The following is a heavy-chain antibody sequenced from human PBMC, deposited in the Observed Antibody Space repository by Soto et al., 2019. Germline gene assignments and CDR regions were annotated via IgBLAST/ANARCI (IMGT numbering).Heavy chain of an antibody. Sequence: GESLKISCKGSGYSFTSYWIGWVRQMPGKGLEWMGNIYPGDSDTRYSPSFQGQGPISADKSINTAYLQWSSLEASDTAMYYCATYYESSGRYLHSWGKAALVTAS. CDR2: IYPGDSDT. D-gene: IGHD3-22*01. V-gene: IGHV5-51*01. CDR1: GYSFTSYW. J-gene: IGHJ5*02. CDR3: ATYYESSGRYLHS.